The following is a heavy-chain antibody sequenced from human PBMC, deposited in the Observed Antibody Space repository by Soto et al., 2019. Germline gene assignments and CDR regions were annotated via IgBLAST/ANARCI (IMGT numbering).Heavy chain of an antibody. J-gene: IGHJ4*02. CDR1: VCTFISYP. V-gene: IGHV3-23*01. CDR2: ITGTGGTT. Sequence: GGSLRLSCASSVCTFISYPMTWVRQSPGKGLEWVSSITGTGGTTSYADSVKGRFTISRDNSKNTLYLQLDNLRVEDTAVYYCMRGRGSWEVPDYWRLGTLVXV. D-gene: IGHD1-26*01. CDR3: MRGRGSWEVPDY.